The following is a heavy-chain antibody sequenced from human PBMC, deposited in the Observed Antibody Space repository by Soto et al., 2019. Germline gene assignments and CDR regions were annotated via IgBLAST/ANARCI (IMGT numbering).Heavy chain of an antibody. Sequence: LRLSCAASGFTFSSYAMSWVRQAPGKGLEWVSAISGSGGSTYYADSVKGRFTIPRDNSKNTLYLQMNSLRAEDTAVYYCAKAGYYGSGSYYWGQGTLVTVSS. CDR3: AKAGYYGSGSYY. CDR2: ISGSGGST. CDR1: GFTFSSYA. V-gene: IGHV3-23*01. J-gene: IGHJ4*02. D-gene: IGHD3-10*01.